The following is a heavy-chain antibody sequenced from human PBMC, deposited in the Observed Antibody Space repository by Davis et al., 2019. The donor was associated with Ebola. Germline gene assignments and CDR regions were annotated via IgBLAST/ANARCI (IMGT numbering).Heavy chain of an antibody. V-gene: IGHV1-69*01. J-gene: IGHJ4*02. D-gene: IGHD3-10*01. CDR1: GGTFTSYA. CDR3: ATYYGSGSYYIDY. CDR2: IIPIFGTA. Sequence: VSCKASGGTFTSYALSWVRQAPGQGLEWMGGIIPIFGTANYAQKFQGRVTITADESTSTAYMELSSLRSEDTAVYYCATYYGSGSYYIDYWGQGTLVTVSS.